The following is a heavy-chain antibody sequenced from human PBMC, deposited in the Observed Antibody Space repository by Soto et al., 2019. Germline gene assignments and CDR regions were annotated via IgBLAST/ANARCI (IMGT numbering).Heavy chain of an antibody. J-gene: IGHJ4*02. CDR1: GGSISSGDYY. CDR2: IYYSGGT. V-gene: IGHV4-30-4*01. D-gene: IGHD3-22*01. Sequence: SETLSLTCTVSGGSISSGDYYWSWIRQPPGKGLEWIGYIYYSGGTYYNPSLKSRVTISVDTSKKQFSLKLSSVTAADTAVYYCARGSYYYDSSGYCHYWGQGTLVTVSS. CDR3: ARGSYYYDSSGYCHY.